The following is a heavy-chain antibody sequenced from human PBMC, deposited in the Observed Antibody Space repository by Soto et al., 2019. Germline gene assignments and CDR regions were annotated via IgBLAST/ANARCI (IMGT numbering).Heavy chain of an antibody. CDR1: GFTFSHYA. CDR3: AKKYSYAWGSYLYHFDF. V-gene: IGHV3-23*01. D-gene: IGHD3-10*01. J-gene: IGHJ4*02. CDR2: IIAGGGDT. Sequence: EVQLLESGGGLVQPGGSLRLSCAASGFTFSHYAMSWVRQAPGKGLEWVSTIIAGGGDTYYADSVKGRFTISRDNSKDTLYLEMNSLRVEDTAVYYCAKKYSYAWGSYLYHFDFWGQGTLVTVSS.